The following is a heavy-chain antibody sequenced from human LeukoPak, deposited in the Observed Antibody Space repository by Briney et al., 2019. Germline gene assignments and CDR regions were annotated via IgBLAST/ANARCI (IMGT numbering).Heavy chain of an antibody. Sequence: GASVEVSCKASGGTFSSYAISWVRQAPGQGLEWMGGIIPIFGTANYAQKFQGRVTITADESTSTAYMELSSLRSEDTAVYYCARTLVGATSIAFDIWGQGTMVTVSS. V-gene: IGHV1-69*13. CDR2: IIPIFGTA. J-gene: IGHJ3*02. CDR3: ARTLVGATSIAFDI. CDR1: GGTFSSYA. D-gene: IGHD1-26*01.